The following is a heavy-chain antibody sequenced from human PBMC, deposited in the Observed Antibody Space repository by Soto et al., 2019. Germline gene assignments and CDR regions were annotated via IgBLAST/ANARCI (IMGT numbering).Heavy chain of an antibody. CDR3: ARRSAMFHSCGMDV. CDR2: IYPSDSDT. D-gene: IGHD2-2*01. V-gene: IGHV5-51*01. Sequence: GESLNISCKGSGYSFTTYWIGWVRQMPGKGLEWMGIIYPSDSDTRYSPSFQGQVTISADKSISTAYLQWSSLKASDTAIYYCARRSAMFHSCGMDVWGQGTTVSVSS. CDR1: GYSFTTYW. J-gene: IGHJ6*02.